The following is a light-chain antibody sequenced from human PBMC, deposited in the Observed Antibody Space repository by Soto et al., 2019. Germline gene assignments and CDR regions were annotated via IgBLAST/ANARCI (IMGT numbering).Light chain of an antibody. J-gene: IGKJ1*01. CDR1: QSVGSK. Sequence: EIVMTQSPATLSVSPGEGATLSCRASQSVGSKLAWYQQRPGQAPRVLLYDASNTARGIPARFSGSGSETEFTLTISSLQSEDFAVYYCQHYSNWFWTFGQGTKVEI. CDR2: DAS. V-gene: IGKV3-15*01. CDR3: QHYSNWFWT.